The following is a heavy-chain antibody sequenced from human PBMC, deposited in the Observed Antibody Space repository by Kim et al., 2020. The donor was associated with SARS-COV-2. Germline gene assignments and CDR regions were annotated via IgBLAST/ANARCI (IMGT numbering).Heavy chain of an antibody. Sequence: KSSADSVKGRLTISRDNAKNTLYLQMNSLSAEDTAVYYCARDPDYYGMDVWGQGTTVTVSS. CDR2: K. CDR3: ARDPDYYGMDV. J-gene: IGHJ6*02. V-gene: IGHV3-74*01.